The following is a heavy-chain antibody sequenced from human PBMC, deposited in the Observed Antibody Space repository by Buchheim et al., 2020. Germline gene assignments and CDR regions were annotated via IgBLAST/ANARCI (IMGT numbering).Heavy chain of an antibody. V-gene: IGHV3-23*01. J-gene: IGHJ6*02. Sequence: EVQLLESGGGLVQPGGSLRLSCAASGFTFSNYAMSWVRQAPGKGLEWVSGMSGSGGSTYCADSVKGRFTISRDNSKTTLYLQMNSLKAEDTAVYYCAKVLTGTTVYYYGMDVWGQGTT. CDR2: MSGSGGST. CDR1: GFTFSNYA. D-gene: IGHD1-7*01. CDR3: AKVLTGTTVYYYGMDV.